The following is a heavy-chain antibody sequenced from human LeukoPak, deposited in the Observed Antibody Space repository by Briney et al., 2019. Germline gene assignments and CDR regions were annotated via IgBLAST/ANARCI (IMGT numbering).Heavy chain of an antibody. CDR1: GYTFTNYG. V-gene: IGHV1-18*01. CDR2: ISVYNGNT. Sequence: ASVKVSCKASGYTFTNYGISWVRQAPGQGLECMGWISVYNGNTNYAQKLQGRVTMTTDTSTSTAYMELRSLRSDDTAVYYCARDNSVRDEAWWFNPWGQGTLVTVSS. D-gene: IGHD5-24*01. CDR3: ARDNSVRDEAWWFNP. J-gene: IGHJ5*02.